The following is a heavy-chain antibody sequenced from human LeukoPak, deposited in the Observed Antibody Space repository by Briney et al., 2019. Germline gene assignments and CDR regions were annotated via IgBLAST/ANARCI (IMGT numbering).Heavy chain of an antibody. CDR2: IIPIFGTT. V-gene: IGHV1-69*13. CDR3: ATERVSTNSLDY. J-gene: IGHJ4*02. CDR1: GDTFSNYA. D-gene: IGHD5/OR15-5a*01. Sequence: ASVKVSCKASGDTFSNYAISWVRQAPGHGLEWMGGIIPIFGTTNYAQKFQGRVTITADGSTSTAYMGLSSLRSEDAAMFYCATERVSTNSLDYWGQGTLVTVSS.